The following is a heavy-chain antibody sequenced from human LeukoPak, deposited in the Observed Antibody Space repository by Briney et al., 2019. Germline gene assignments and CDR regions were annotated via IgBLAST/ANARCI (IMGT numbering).Heavy chain of an antibody. D-gene: IGHD3-10*01. CDR1: GFTFSSYG. CDR2: ISYDGSNK. CDR3: AKNSVLLWFGEGSWFDP. Sequence: PGRSLRLSRAASGFTFSSYGMHWVRKAPGKGLGWVAVISYDGSNKYYADSVKGRFTISRDNSKNTLYLQMNSLRAEDTAVYYCAKNSVLLWFGEGSWFDPWGQGTLVTVSS. J-gene: IGHJ5*02. V-gene: IGHV3-30*18.